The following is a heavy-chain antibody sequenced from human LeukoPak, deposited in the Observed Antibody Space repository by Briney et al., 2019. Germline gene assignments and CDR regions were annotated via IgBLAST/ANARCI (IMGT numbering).Heavy chain of an antibody. CDR1: GFTFSSYA. V-gene: IGHV3-23*01. D-gene: IGHD3-10*01. J-gene: IGHJ3*02. CDR3: AKDHYVSGRYDAFDI. Sequence: GGSLRLSCAASGFTFSSYAMSWVRQGPGEGLEWVSSITTSGGSTYYADSVKGRFTISRDNAKNTLYLQMNSLRAEDTAVYYCAKDHYVSGRYDAFDIWGQGTMVTVSS. CDR2: ITTSGGST.